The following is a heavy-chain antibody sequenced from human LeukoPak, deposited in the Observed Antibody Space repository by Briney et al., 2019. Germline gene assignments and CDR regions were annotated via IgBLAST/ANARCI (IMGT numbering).Heavy chain of an antibody. V-gene: IGHV4-59*08. J-gene: IGHJ5*02. CDR1: AASISSYS. CDR3: ARQDSAYTYDWFDR. D-gene: IGHD5-18*01. Sequence: SSQALSLTCSVAAASISSYSWSWIRQPPRGGLEWIGYIYYSGITTYNPSFKSRVTISVDTSKNQVSLELSSVTAADTAVYYCARQDSAYTYDWFDRWGQGTLVTV. CDR2: IYYSGIT.